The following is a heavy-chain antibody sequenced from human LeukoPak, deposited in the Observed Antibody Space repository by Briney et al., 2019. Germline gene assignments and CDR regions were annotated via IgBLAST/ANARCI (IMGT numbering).Heavy chain of an antibody. CDR1: GFTFSSYA. J-gene: IGHJ4*02. V-gene: IGHV3-30-3*01. CDR3: ASPPSYYDSSGYSQV. Sequence: GRSLRLSCAASGFTFSSYAMHWVRQAPGKGLEWVAVISYDGSNKYYADSVKGRFTISRDNSKNTLYLQMNSLRAEDTAVYYCASPPSYYDSSGYSQVWGQGTLVTVSS. D-gene: IGHD3-22*01. CDR2: ISYDGSNK.